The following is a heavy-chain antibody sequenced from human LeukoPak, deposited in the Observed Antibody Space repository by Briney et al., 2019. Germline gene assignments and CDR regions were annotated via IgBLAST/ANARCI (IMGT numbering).Heavy chain of an antibody. CDR2: IFAGDSDT. J-gene: IGHJ4*02. Sequence: GESLKISCHASGYIFTNYWIAWVRQMPGKGLEWMGIIFAGDSDTRYSPSFQGQVTISADKSISTAYLQWSSLKASDTAMYYCARLPGSSSWYVDYWGQGTLVTVSS. CDR1: GYIFTNYW. CDR3: ARLPGSSSWYVDY. D-gene: IGHD6-13*01. V-gene: IGHV5-51*01.